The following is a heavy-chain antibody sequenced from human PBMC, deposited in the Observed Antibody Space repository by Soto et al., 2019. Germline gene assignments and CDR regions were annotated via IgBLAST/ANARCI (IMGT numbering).Heavy chain of an antibody. CDR3: TTYTGYGMDV. CDR2: IYTGGST. J-gene: IGHJ6*02. V-gene: IGHV3-53*02. Sequence: EVQMVETGGGLSQPGGSLRLSCAVSGFIVSSKYMTWVRQAPGKGLEWVSVIYTGGSTHYADSARGGFTISRDSSKNTLYLQMNSLRAEDAAVYYCTTYTGYGMDVWGQGTTVTVSS. CDR1: GFIVSSKY. D-gene: IGHD3-16*01.